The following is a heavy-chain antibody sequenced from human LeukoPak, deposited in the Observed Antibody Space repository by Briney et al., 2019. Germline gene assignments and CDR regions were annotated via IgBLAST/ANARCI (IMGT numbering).Heavy chain of an antibody. D-gene: IGHD3-10*01. V-gene: IGHV3-15*05. Sequence: PGGSLRLSCAASGFTFTNAWMSWVRQAPGKGLEWVGRLKSETDGGTTDYAAPVKGRFTISTDDSQTTLYLQMDRLKTEDTAVYYCTTAIRGIVIPNYFDCWGQGTLVSVSS. J-gene: IGHJ4*02. CDR2: LKSETDGGTT. CDR3: TTAIRGIVIPNYFDC. CDR1: GFTFTNAW.